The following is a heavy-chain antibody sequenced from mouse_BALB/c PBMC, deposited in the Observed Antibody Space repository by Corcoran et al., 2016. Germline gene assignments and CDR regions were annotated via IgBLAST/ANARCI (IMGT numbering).Heavy chain of an antibody. J-gene: IGHJ3*01. CDR2: IDPANGNT. V-gene: IGHV14-3*02. Sequence: EVQLQQSGAELVKPGASVKLSCTASGFNLKDTYKHWVKQRPEQGLEWIGRIDPANGNTKYDPKFQGQATITSDTSSNIAYLQLSSVTSEDTAVYYCARSDAPRFAYWGQGTLVTFSA. CDR3: ARSDAPRFAY. CDR1: GFNLKDTY.